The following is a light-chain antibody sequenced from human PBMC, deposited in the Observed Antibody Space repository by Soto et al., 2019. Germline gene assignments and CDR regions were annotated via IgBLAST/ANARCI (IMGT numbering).Light chain of an antibody. V-gene: IGLV2-14*01. CDR3: RSYTSSNTWV. CDR2: EVD. J-gene: IGLJ3*02. Sequence: QSVLTQPASVSGSPGQSITISCTGTSSDVGGYNYVSWYQQYPGKAPKLMIYEVDNRPSGVSHRFSGSKSGNTASLTISGLQAEDEADYYCRSYTSSNTWVFGGGTKVTVL. CDR1: SSDVGGYNY.